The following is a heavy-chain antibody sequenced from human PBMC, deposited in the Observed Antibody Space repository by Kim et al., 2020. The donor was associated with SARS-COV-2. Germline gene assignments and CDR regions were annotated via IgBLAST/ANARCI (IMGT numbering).Heavy chain of an antibody. CDR1: GYSFTSYW. CDR3: ARLNFEYSYGYSLPAIDY. J-gene: IGHJ4*02. D-gene: IGHD5-18*01. CDR2: IYPGDSDT. V-gene: IGHV5-51*01. Sequence: GESLKISCKGSGYSFTSYWIGWVRQMPGKGLEWMGIIYPGDSDTRYSPSFQGQVTISADKSISTAYLQWSSLKASDTAMYYCARLNFEYSYGYSLPAIDYWGQGTLVTVSS.